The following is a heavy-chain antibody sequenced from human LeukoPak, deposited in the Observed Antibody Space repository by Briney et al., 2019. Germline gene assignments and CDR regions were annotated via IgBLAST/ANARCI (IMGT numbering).Heavy chain of an antibody. J-gene: IGHJ4*02. CDR3: AKDAAGPEY. CDR1: RFTFSDYY. Sequence: PGGSLRLSCAASRFTFSDYYMVWIRQAPGKGLEWVSYISNSGSSTKYADSVKGRFTISRDNAKNSLSLQMNSVRPEDTAVYYCAKDAAGPEYWGQGTLVTVSS. V-gene: IGHV3-11*05. D-gene: IGHD6-13*01. CDR2: ISNSGSST.